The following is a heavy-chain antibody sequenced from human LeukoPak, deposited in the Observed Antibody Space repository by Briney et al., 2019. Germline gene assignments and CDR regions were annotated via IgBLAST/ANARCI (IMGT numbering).Heavy chain of an antibody. CDR1: GFTFSTYA. CDR3: AKLFWSGYSDY. Sequence: GGSLRLSCAASGFTFSTYAMSWVRQAPGKGLEWVSTFSGTGGSTFYADSVKGRFTISRDDSKNTLYLQMNSLRAADTAVYYCAKLFWSGYSDYWGQGTLVTVSS. V-gene: IGHV3-23*01. CDR2: FSGTGGST. D-gene: IGHD3-3*01. J-gene: IGHJ4*02.